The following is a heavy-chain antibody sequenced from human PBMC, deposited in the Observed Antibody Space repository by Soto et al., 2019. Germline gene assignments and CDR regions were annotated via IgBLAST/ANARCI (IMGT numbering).Heavy chain of an antibody. CDR3: VSSAIGSGSPILDY. J-gene: IGHJ4*02. D-gene: IGHD3-22*01. CDR1: GYTFTSYG. V-gene: IGHV1-18*01. Sequence: ASVKGSCKASGYTFTSYGISWVRQAPGQGLEWMGWISAYNGNTNYAQKLQGRVTMTTDTSTSTAYMELRSLRSDDTAVYYCVSSAIGSGSPILDYWGQGTLVTVSS. CDR2: ISAYNGNT.